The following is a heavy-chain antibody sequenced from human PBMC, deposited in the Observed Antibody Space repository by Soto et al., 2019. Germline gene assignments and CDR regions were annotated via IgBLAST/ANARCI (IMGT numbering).Heavy chain of an antibody. V-gene: IGHV1-18*04. J-gene: IGHJ4*02. CDR1: GYTFTSYG. CDR3: ARNLFGVIITGDY. Sequence: GASVKVSCKASGYTFTSYGISWVRQAPGQGLEWMGWISTYSGNTDYAQKFQGRITMTTDTSTDTVYMELRSLRSDDTAVYFCARNLFGVIITGDYWGQGTLVTVSS. CDR2: ISTYSGNT. D-gene: IGHD3-3*01.